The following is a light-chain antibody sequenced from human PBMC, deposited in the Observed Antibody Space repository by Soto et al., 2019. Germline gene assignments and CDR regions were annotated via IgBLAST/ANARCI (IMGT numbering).Light chain of an antibody. CDR1: SSDVGGYNY. CDR2: DVS. J-gene: IGLJ1*01. V-gene: IGLV2-14*01. Sequence: QSALTQPASVSGSPGQSITISCTGTSSDVGGYNYVSWYQQHPGKAHKLMNYDVSNRPSGVSNRFSGSKSGNRASLTISGLQAEDEAAYYFSSYTSSSTRVFGTGTKLPVL. CDR3: SSYTSSSTRV.